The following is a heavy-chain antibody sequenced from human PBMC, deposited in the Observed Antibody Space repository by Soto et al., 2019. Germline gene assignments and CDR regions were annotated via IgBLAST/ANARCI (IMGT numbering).Heavy chain of an antibody. CDR2: ISYDGSNK. V-gene: IGHV3-30-3*01. CDR1: GVTFSSYD. J-gene: IGHJ4*02. Sequence: PGGSLRLYCADSGVTFSSYDMHWVRQAPGKGLEWVAVISYDGSNKYYADSVKGRFTISRDNSKNTLYLQMNSLRAEDTAVYYCARGINVDTAMVTGYWGQGTLVTVSS. CDR3: ARGINVDTAMVTGY. D-gene: IGHD5-18*01.